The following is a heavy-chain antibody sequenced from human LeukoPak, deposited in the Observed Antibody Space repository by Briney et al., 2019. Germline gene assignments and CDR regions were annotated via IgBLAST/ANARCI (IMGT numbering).Heavy chain of an antibody. J-gene: IGHJ4*02. D-gene: IGHD3-3*01. CDR3: ARSTDFWSGHYFDH. Sequence: SETLSLTCTVSGVSISSGGYYWSWLRQPPGKGLEWIGYIFYSGSTNYNPSLKSRVTISVDTSKNQFSLKLSSVTAADTAVYYCARSTDFWSGHYFDHWGQGALVTVSS. CDR2: IFYSGST. V-gene: IGHV4-61*08. CDR1: GVSISSGGYY.